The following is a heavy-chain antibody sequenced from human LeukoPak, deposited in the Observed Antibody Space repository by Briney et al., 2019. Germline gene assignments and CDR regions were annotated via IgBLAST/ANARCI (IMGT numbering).Heavy chain of an antibody. CDR1: GGSITNNH. V-gene: IGHV4-59*01. CDR2: ISYLGST. D-gene: IGHD1-20*01. Sequence: PSETLSLTCTVSGGSITNNHWNWIRQPPGKGLEWIGYISYLGSTNYNPSLKSRVTISIDTPKNQFSLKLNSMTAADAAVYYCARGPDKWNSFFDYWGQGTLVTVSS. CDR3: ARGPDKWNSFFDY. J-gene: IGHJ4*02.